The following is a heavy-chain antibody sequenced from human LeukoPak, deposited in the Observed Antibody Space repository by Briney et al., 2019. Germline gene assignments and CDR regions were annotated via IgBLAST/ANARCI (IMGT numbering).Heavy chain of an antibody. D-gene: IGHD3-9*01. J-gene: IGHJ4*02. CDR3: AKGWSDILTGYYITY. CDR2: ISGSGGST. V-gene: IGHV3-23*01. Sequence: TGGSLRLSCAASGFTFSSYAMSWFRRAPGKGLEWVTGISGSGGSTYYADSVKGRFTISRDNSKNTLHLQMNSLRAEDTAVYYCAKGWSDILTGYYITYWGQGTLVTVPS. CDR1: GFTFSSYA.